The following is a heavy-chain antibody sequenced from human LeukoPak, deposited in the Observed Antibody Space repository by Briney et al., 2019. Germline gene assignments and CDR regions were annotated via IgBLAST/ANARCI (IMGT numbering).Heavy chain of an antibody. J-gene: IGHJ5*02. V-gene: IGHV1-24*01. D-gene: IGHD3-16*01. Sequence: ASVKVSCKVSGYTLTELSMHWVRQAPGKGLEWMGGFDPEDGETIYAQKFQGRVTMTGDTSTDTAYMELSSLRSEDTAVYYCATVLGSGWFDPWGQGTLVTVSS. CDR2: FDPEDGET. CDR3: ATVLGSGWFDP. CDR1: GYTLTELS.